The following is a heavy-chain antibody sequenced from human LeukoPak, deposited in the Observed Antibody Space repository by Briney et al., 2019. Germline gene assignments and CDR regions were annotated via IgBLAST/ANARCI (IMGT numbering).Heavy chain of an antibody. Sequence: ASVKVSCKASGYTFTGYYMHWVRQAPRQGLEWMGWINPNSGGTNYAQKFQGRVTMTRDTSISTAYMELSRLRSDDTAVYYCARGDGWFGELLIDYWGQGTLVTVSS. V-gene: IGHV1-2*02. D-gene: IGHD3-10*01. CDR2: INPNSGGT. CDR1: GYTFTGYY. CDR3: ARGDGWFGELLIDY. J-gene: IGHJ4*02.